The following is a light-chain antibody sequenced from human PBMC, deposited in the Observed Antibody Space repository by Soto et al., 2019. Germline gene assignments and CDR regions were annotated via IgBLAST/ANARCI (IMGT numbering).Light chain of an antibody. CDR1: SSDVGGYNY. V-gene: IGLV2-14*01. Sequence: TQPGAMVWTSVEAVTLTCTGTSSDVGGYNYVSWYRQHPGRAPKLMIYDVSNRPSGVSNRFSGSKSGNTASLTISGLQAEDEADYYCSSYTRSSTYVFRTGTKVTAL. J-gene: IGLJ1*01. CDR3: SSYTRSSTYV. CDR2: DVS.